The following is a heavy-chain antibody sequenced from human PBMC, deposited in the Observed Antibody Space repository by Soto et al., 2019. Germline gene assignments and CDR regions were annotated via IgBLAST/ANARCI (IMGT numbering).Heavy chain of an antibody. CDR3: ARYPSGGPNS. Sequence: QVQLVQSGAEVKKPGSSVKVSCKASGGTFSSYTISWVRQAPGQGLEWMGRIIPILGIANYAQKFQGRVTITADKTTSTDYMELSRLRSEHTVVCYCARYPSGGPNSWGEGTLVTVSS. V-gene: IGHV1-69*02. D-gene: IGHD1-26*01. J-gene: IGHJ4*02. CDR1: GGTFSSYT. CDR2: IIPILGIA.